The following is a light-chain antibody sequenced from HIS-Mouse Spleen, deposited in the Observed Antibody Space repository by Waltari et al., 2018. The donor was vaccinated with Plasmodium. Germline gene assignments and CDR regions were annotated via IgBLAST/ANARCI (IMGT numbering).Light chain of an antibody. Sequence: DIQMTPSPSTLSASVADRVTITCRASQSISSRLAWYQQKPGKAPKLLIYKASSLESGVPSRFSGSGSGTEFTLTISSLQPDDFATYYCQQYNSYSWTFGQGTEVEIK. CDR3: QQYNSYSWT. J-gene: IGKJ1*01. V-gene: IGKV1-5*03. CDR2: KAS. CDR1: QSISSR.